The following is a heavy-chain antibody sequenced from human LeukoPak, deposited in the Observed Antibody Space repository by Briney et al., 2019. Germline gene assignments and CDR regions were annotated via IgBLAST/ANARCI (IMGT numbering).Heavy chain of an antibody. Sequence: SETLSLTCAVYGGSFSGYYWSWIRQPPGKGLEWIGEINHSGSTNYNPSLKSRVTISVDTSKNQFSLKLSSVTAADTAVYYCARGKGIAARYAFDIWGQGTMVTVS. J-gene: IGHJ3*02. CDR2: INHSGST. V-gene: IGHV4-34*01. CDR1: GGSFSGYY. CDR3: ARGKGIAARYAFDI. D-gene: IGHD6-6*01.